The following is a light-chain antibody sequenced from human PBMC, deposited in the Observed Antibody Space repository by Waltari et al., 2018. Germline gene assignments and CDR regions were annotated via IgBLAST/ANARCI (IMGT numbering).Light chain of an antibody. CDR2: DAS. V-gene: IGKV1-33*01. Sequence: IQLTPSPSSLSASVGDRVAITCQASEDISGYLNWYQQKPGKAPRLLNYDASTLDIGVPSRVSGSGSGTHCTFTISSLQPEDFATYYCQQYDNLPLTFGGGTKVDIE. J-gene: IGKJ4*01. CDR3: QQYDNLPLT. CDR1: EDISGY.